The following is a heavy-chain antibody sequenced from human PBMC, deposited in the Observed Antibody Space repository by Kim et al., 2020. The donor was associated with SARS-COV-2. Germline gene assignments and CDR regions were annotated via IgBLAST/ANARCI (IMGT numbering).Heavy chain of an antibody. V-gene: IGHV3-30*04. J-gene: IGHJ4*02. CDR1: GFTFSSYA. CDR3: AREDLTGYYMGY. D-gene: IGHD3-9*01. CDR2: ISYDGSNK. Sequence: GGSLRLSCAASGFTFSSYAMHWVRQAPGKGLEWVAVISYDGSNKYYADSVKGRFTISRDNSKNTLYLQMNSLRAEDTAVYYCAREDLTGYYMGYWGQGTLVTVSS.